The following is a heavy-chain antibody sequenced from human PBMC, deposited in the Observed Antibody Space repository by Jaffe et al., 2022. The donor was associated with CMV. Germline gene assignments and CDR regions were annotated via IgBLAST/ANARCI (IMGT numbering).Heavy chain of an antibody. Sequence: EVQLVESGGGLVQPGRSLRLSCAASGFTFDDYAMHWVRQAPGKGLEWVSGISWNSGSIGYADSVKGRFTISRDNAKNSLYLQMNSLRAEDTALYYCAKDMGGSGREGYYYYGMDVWGQGTTVTVSS. D-gene: IGHD3-10*01. CDR1: GFTFDDYA. V-gene: IGHV3-9*01. J-gene: IGHJ6*02. CDR2: ISWNSGSI. CDR3: AKDMGGSGREGYYYYGMDV.